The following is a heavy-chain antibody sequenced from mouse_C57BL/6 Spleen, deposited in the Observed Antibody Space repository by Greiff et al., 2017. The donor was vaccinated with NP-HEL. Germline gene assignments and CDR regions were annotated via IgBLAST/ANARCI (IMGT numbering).Heavy chain of an antibody. CDR2: INPNNGGT. V-gene: IGHV1-18*01. D-gene: IGHD1-1*01. Sequence: DVQLQESGPELVKPGASVKIPCKASGYTFTDYNMDWVKQSHGKSLEWIGDINPNNGGTIYNQKFKGKATLTVDKSSSTAYMELRSLTSEDTAVYYCARSVGYYGSSYPYYFDYWGQGTTLTVSS. CDR1: GYTFTDYN. CDR3: ARSVGYYGSSYPYYFDY. J-gene: IGHJ2*01.